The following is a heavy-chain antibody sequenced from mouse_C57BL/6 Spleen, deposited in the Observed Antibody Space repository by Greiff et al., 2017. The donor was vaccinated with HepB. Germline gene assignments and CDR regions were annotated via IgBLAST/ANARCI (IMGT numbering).Heavy chain of an antibody. CDR3: ARAPHYDFAMDY. CDR1: GYSITSGYD. CDR2: ISYSGST. D-gene: IGHD1-2*01. Sequence: EVMLVESGPGMVKPSQSLSLTCTVTGYSITSGYDWHWIRHFPGNKLEWMGYISYSGSTNYNPSLKSRISITHDTSKNHFFLKLNSVTTEDTATYYCARAPHYDFAMDYWGQGTSVTVSS. J-gene: IGHJ4*01. V-gene: IGHV3-1*01.